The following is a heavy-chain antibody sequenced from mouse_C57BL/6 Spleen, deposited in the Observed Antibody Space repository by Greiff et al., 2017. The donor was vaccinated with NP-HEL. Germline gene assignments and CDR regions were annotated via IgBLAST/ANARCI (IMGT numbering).Heavy chain of an antibody. V-gene: IGHV2-3*01. Sequence: QVQLQQSGPGLVAPSQSLSITCTVSGFSLTSYGVSWVRQPPGKGLEWLGVIWGDGGTHSHSALISRLRRSKDNSKSKVFLKLNSLQTDDTATYYCAKTQGTGTRYFDVWGTGTTVTVSS. D-gene: IGHD4-1*01. J-gene: IGHJ1*03. CDR2: IWGDGGT. CDR1: GFSLTSYG. CDR3: AKTQGTGTRYFDV.